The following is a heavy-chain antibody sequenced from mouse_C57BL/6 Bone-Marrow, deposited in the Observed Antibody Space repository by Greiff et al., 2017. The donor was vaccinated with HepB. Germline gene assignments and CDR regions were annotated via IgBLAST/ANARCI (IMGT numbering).Heavy chain of an antibody. V-gene: IGHV1-53*01. Sequence: QVQLKESGTELVKPGASVKLSCKASGYTFTSYWMHWVKQRPGQGLEWIGNINPSNGGTNYNEKFKSKATLTVDKSSSTAYMQLSSLTSEDSAVYYCAREITTVVAETFYFDVWGTGTTVTVSS. CDR1: GYTFTSYW. CDR3: AREITTVVAETFYFDV. J-gene: IGHJ1*03. D-gene: IGHD1-1*01. CDR2: INPSNGGT.